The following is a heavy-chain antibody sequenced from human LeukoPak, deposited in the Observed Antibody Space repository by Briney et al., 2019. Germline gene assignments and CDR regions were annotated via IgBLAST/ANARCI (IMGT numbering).Heavy chain of an antibody. D-gene: IGHD4-11*01. CDR2: NNHSGST. J-gene: IGHJ3*02. CDR3: ARDRRESSKPNDAFDI. CDR1: GGSFSGYY. Sequence: QPSETLSLTCALYGGSFSGYYWSWIRQPPGKRLEWIGENNHSGSTNYNPSLESRVTVSIDTSKRQLSLELRSVTAADTAVYFCARDRRESSKPNDAFDIWGQGTMVTVSS. V-gene: IGHV4-34*01.